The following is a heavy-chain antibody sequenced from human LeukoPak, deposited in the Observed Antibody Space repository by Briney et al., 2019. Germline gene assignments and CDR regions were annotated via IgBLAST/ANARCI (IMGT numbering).Heavy chain of an antibody. CDR2: ICSRGSYI. V-gene: IGHV3-48*03. J-gene: IGHJ4*02. CDR1: GFSFSSYE. D-gene: IGHD3-10*01. Sequence: GGSLRLSCAASGFSFSSYEMNWVRQAPGMGLEWVSYICSRGSYIYYADSVKGRFTISRDNAKNSLYLQMNSLRAEDTAVYYCARDLYYYGSGSYVPGLPDYWGQGTLVTASS. CDR3: ARDLYYYGSGSYVPGLPDY.